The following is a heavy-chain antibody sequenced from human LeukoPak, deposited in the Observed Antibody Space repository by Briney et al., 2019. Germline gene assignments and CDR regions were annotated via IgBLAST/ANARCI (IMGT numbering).Heavy chain of an antibody. CDR3: AKDGYYYDSSGYYYPDY. CDR2: ISYDGSNK. V-gene: IGHV3-30*18. J-gene: IGHJ4*02. Sequence: TGGSLRLSCAASGFTFSSYAMSWVRQAPGKGLEWVAVISYDGSNKYYADSVKGRFTISRDNSKNTLYLQMNSLRAEDTAVYYCAKDGYYYDSSGYYYPDYWGQGTLVTVSS. CDR1: GFTFSSYA. D-gene: IGHD3-22*01.